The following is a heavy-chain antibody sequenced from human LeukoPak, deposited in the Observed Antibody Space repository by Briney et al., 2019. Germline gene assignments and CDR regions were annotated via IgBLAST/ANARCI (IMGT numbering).Heavy chain of an antibody. V-gene: IGHV4-34*01. CDR1: GGSFSGYY. Sequence: PSETLSLTCAVYGGSFSGYYCSWIRQPPGKGLEWIGSIYYSGSTYYNPSLKSRVTISVDTSKNQFSLKLSSVTAADTAVYYCARQVGVRPNFDYWGQGTLVTVSS. D-gene: IGHD3-10*01. CDR2: IYYSGST. CDR3: ARQVGVRPNFDY. J-gene: IGHJ4*02.